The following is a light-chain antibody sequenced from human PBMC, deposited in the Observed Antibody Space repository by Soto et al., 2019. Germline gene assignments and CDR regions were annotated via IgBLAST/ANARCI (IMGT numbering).Light chain of an antibody. CDR1: QGISSY. CDR2: AAS. J-gene: IGKJ5*01. Sequence: IHCTHSPSSLSSSLVDRVTITCRASQGISSYLAWYQQKPGKAPKLLIYAASTLQSGVPSRFSGSGSGTDFTLTISSLQPEDFATYYCQQLNSYPITFGQGTRLEI. V-gene: IGKV1-9*01. CDR3: QQLNSYPIT.